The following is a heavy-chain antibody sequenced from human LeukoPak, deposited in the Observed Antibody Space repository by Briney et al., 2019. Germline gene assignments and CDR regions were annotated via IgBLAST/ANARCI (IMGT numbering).Heavy chain of an antibody. CDR1: GYTFTGYY. J-gene: IGHJ4*02. V-gene: IGHV1-2*02. D-gene: IGHD6-19*01. CDR3: ARGQEWLEAFDL. CDR2: INPNSGGT. Sequence: ASVKVSCKASGYTFTGYYIHWARQAPGQGLEWMGWINPNSGGTHYAQKFQGRVTMTRDTSINTAYMELYRLRSDDTAVYYCARGQEWLEAFDLWGLGTLVTVSS.